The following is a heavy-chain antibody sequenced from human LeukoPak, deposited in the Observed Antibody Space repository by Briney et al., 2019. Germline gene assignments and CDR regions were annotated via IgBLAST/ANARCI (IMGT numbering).Heavy chain of an antibody. D-gene: IGHD6-6*01. V-gene: IGHV3-74*01. J-gene: IGHJ4*02. Sequence: GGSLRLSCAASGFSFSGHWMHWARQLPGKGLVWVSRISPTGSTTSYADSVKGRFTVSRDNAKNTLYLQVNNLRAEDTAVYYCAKSGRGSSPPYYFDYWGQGTLVTVSS. CDR2: ISPTGSTT. CDR3: AKSGRGSSPPYYFDY. CDR1: GFSFSGHW.